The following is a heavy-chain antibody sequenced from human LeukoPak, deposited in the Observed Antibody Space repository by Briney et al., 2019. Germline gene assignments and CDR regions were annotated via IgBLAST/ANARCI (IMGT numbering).Heavy chain of an antibody. CDR3: ARGGNYDFWSGYYPTEYYFDY. V-gene: IGHV1-69*05. CDR2: IIPIFGTA. CDR1: GGTFSSYA. D-gene: IGHD3-3*01. J-gene: IGHJ4*02. Sequence: EASVKVSCKASGGTFSSYAISCVRQAPGQGLEWMGGIIPIFGTANYAQKFQGRVTITTDESTSTAYMELSSLRSEDTAVYYCARGGNYDFWSGYYPTEYYFDYWGQGTLVTVSS.